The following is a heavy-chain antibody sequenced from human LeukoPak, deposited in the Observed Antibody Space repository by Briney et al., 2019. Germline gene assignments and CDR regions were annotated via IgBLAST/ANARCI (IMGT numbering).Heavy chain of an antibody. CDR2: SSAYNGNT. V-gene: IGHV1-18*01. D-gene: IGHD5-18*01. J-gene: IGHJ4*02. CDR3: AREMATAMGYYFDY. Sequence: ASVKVSCKASGYTFTSYGISWVRQAPGQGREWMGWSSAYNGNTNYAQKLQDRVTMTTDTSKSTAYMELRSLRSDDPAVYYCAREMATAMGYYFDYWGQGTLVTVSS. CDR1: GYTFTSYG.